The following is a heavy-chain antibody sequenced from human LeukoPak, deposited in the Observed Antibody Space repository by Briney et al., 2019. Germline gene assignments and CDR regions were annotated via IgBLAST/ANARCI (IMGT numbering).Heavy chain of an antibody. Sequence: SVKVSCKASGFTFTSSAVQWVRQARGQRLEWIGWIVVGSGNTNYAQKFQERVTITRDMSTSTAYMELSSLRSEDTAVYYCARGYCSSTSCYEEYYYYYGMDVWGQGTTVTVSS. D-gene: IGHD2-2*01. J-gene: IGHJ6*02. CDR1: GFTFTSSA. CDR3: ARGYCSSTSCYEEYYYYYGMDV. V-gene: IGHV1-58*01. CDR2: IVVGSGNT.